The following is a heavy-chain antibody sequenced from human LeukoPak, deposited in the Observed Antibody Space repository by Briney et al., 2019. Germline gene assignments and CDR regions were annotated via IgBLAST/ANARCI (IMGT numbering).Heavy chain of an antibody. J-gene: IGHJ4*02. CDR3: ATGYYGSGSSYYFDY. V-gene: IGHV1-46*01. D-gene: IGHD3-10*01. CDR2: INPSGGST. Sequence: ASVKVSCKASGYTFTSYYMHWVRQAPGQGLEWMGIINPSGGSTSYAQKFQGRVTMTRDMSTSTVYMELSSLRSEDTAVYYCATGYYGSGSSYYFDYWGQGTLVTVSS. CDR1: GYTFTSYY.